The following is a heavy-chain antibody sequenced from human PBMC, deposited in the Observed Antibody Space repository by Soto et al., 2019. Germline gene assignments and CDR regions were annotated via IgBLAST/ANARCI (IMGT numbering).Heavy chain of an antibody. D-gene: IGHD2-15*01. CDR3: VRLLVTATDWFDP. Sequence: QVQLLQSGGEVKKPGASVKVSCKASGYTLNTFGISWVRQAPGQGLEWMGWISAYNGYTKYAQKFQGRVTMTTDTSRNIGSMSLRSGIADDTVVYFCVRLLVTATDWFDPWGQGTLVRVSS. CDR1: GYTLNTFG. J-gene: IGHJ5*02. CDR2: ISAYNGYT. V-gene: IGHV1-18*01.